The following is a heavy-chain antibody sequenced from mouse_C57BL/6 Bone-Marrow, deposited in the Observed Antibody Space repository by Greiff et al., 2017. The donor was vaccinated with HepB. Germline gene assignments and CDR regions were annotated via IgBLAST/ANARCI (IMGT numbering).Heavy chain of an antibody. CDR1: GYTFTTYP. V-gene: IGHV1-47*01. D-gene: IGHD1-1*01. Sequence: VQLVESGAELVKPGASVKMSCKASGYTFTTYPIEWMKQNHGKSLEWIGNFHPYNDDTKYNEKFKGKATLTVEKSSSTVYLKLSRLTSDDSAVYYCAGLTTVVAYYAMDYWGQGTSVTVSS. CDR2: FHPYNDDT. J-gene: IGHJ4*01. CDR3: AGLTTVVAYYAMDY.